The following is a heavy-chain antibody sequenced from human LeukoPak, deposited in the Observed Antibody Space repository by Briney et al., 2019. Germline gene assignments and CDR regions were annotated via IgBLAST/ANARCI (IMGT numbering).Heavy chain of an antibody. CDR2: ISAYNGNT. D-gene: IGHD2/OR15-2a*01. V-gene: IGHV1-18*01. Sequence: GASVKVSCKASGYTSSSYGISWVRQAPGQGVEWMGWISAYNGNTNYAQKLQGRVTMTTDTSTSTAYMELRSLRSDDTAVYYCARMGWTFGGHNWFDPWGQGTLVTVSS. CDR1: GYTSSSYG. CDR3: ARMGWTFGGHNWFDP. J-gene: IGHJ5*02.